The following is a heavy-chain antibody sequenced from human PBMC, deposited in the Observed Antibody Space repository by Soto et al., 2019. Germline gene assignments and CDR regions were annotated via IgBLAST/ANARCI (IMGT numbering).Heavy chain of an antibody. CDR1: GFTSTTYW. Sequence: PGGSLRLSCAASGFTSTTYWFHWVRQAPGKGLMWVSRINRDGSSTGYAASVRGRFTISRDNAKNTLYLQMNSLRSEDSAVYYCVVVVAPPPFSYWGQGTRVTVSS. D-gene: IGHD2-15*01. CDR3: VVVVAPPPFSY. V-gene: IGHV3-74*01. J-gene: IGHJ4*02. CDR2: INRDGSST.